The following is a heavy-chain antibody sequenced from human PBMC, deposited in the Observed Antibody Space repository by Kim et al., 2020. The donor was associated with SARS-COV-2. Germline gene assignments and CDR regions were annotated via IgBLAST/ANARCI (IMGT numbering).Heavy chain of an antibody. Sequence: HWVRQAPGQRVEWMGWIDAGTGNRRYSKNFQGRVTITRDTSANIDYMEMSSLTSEDTGIYYCARDLNPTVFDYWGQGTLVTVSS. V-gene: IGHV1-3*01. CDR2: IDAGTGNR. CDR3: ARDLNPTVFDY. J-gene: IGHJ4*02. D-gene: IGHD4-4*01.